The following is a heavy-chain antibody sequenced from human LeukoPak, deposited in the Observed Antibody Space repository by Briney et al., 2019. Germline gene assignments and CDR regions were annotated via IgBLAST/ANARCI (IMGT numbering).Heavy chain of an antibody. J-gene: IGHJ4*02. CDR2: INIDGSST. Sequence: GGSLRLSCAASGFTFNKYWMHWVRQAPGKGLVWVSRINIDGSSTSYADSVKGRFTISRDNAKNTLCLQMNSLRAEDTAVYYCARIYMAGTSFDSWGQGTLVTVSS. CDR1: GFTFNKYW. V-gene: IGHV3-74*01. CDR3: ARIYMAGTSFDS. D-gene: IGHD6-19*01.